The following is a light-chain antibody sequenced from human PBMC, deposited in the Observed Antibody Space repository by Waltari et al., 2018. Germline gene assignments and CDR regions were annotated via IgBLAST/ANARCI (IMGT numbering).Light chain of an antibody. CDR1: SSDVGSYNL. CDR3: CSYAGSSTFV. Sequence: QSSLTQPAPVSGFPGQSITISCTGTSSDVGSYNLVAWYQQCPGKAPNVMIYEVSKWPSGVSNHFSGSKSGNTASLTISGLQTEDEADYYCCSYAGSSTFVFGGGTKLTVL. V-gene: IGLV2-23*02. CDR2: EVS. J-gene: IGLJ2*01.